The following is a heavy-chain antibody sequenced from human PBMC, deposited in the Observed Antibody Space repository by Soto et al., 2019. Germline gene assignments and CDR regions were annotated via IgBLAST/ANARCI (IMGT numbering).Heavy chain of an antibody. CDR2: INPSGGST. CDR3: AKDRLVITPPTDMDV. J-gene: IGHJ6*02. Sequence: ASVKVSCKASGYTFTNFYMHWVRQAPGQGLEWIGIINPSGGSTTYAQKFQGGVTMTRDTSTSTVYMELSSLRSEDTAVFYCAKDRLVITPPTDMDVWGQGTTVTVSS. CDR1: GYTFTNFY. D-gene: IGHD6-19*01. V-gene: IGHV1-46*01.